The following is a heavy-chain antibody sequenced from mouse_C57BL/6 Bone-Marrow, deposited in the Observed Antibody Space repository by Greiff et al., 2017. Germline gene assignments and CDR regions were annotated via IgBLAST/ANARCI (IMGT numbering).Heavy chain of an antibody. V-gene: IGHV5-4*03. J-gene: IGHJ2*01. CDR3: ARVALFIGLPYYFDY. Sequence: EVNVVESGGGLVKPGGSLKLSCAASGFTFSSYAMSWVRQTPEKRLEWVATISDGGSYTYYPDNVKGRFTISRDNAKNNLYLQMSHLKSEDTAMYYCARVALFIGLPYYFDYWGQGTTLTVSS. CDR2: ISDGGSYT. CDR1: GFTFSSYA. D-gene: IGHD1-1*01.